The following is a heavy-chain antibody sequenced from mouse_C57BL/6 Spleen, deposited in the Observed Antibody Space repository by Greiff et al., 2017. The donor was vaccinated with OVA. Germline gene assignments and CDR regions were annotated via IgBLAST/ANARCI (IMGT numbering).Heavy chain of an antibody. Sequence: EVQGVESGGGLVKPGGSLKLSCAASGFTFSSYTMSWVRQTPEKRLEWVATISGGGGNTYYPDSVKGRFTISRDNAKNTLYLQMSSLRSEDTALYYCARHLLWDWFAYWGQGTLVTVSA. D-gene: IGHD2-10*01. CDR1: GFTFSSYT. CDR2: ISGGGGNT. J-gene: IGHJ3*01. CDR3: ARHLLWDWFAY. V-gene: IGHV5-9*01.